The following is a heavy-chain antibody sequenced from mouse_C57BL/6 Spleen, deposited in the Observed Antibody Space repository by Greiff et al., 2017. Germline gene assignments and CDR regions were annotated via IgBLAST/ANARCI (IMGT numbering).Heavy chain of an antibody. CDR3: TTTLYDYDLRFDY. Sequence: VQLQQSGAELVRPGASVKLSCTASGFNIKDYYMHWVKQRPEQGLEWIGRIDPEDGDTEYAPKFQGKATMTADTSSNTAYLQLSSLTSEDTAVYYCTTTLYDYDLRFDYWGQGTTLTVAS. J-gene: IGHJ2*01. V-gene: IGHV14-1*01. CDR1: GFNIKDYY. CDR2: IDPEDGDT. D-gene: IGHD2-4*01.